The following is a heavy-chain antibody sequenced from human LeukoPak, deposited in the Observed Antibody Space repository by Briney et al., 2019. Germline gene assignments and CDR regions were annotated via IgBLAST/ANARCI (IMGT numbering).Heavy chain of an antibody. CDR1: GFTFSSYG. J-gene: IGHJ2*01. CDR3: ARGVTAAGTRPWYFDL. Sequence: GGSLRLSCAASGFTFSSYGMHWVRQAPGKGLEWVAVIWYDGSNKYYADSVEGRFTISRDNSKNTLYLQMNSLRAEDTAVYYCARGVTAAGTRPWYFDLWGRGTLVTVSS. V-gene: IGHV3-33*01. D-gene: IGHD6-13*01. CDR2: IWYDGSNK.